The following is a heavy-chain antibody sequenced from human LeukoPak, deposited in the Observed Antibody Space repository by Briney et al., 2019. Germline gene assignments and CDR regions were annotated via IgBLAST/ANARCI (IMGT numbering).Heavy chain of an antibody. Sequence: PGGSLRLSCAASGFTFSSYAMNWVRQAPGKGLEWVSAITGSAGDAYYADSVKGRFTISRDNSKNTLYLQMTSLGAEDTAIYYCARVWGLGYGDVLWAFHIWGQGTMVTVSS. CDR1: GFTFSSYA. V-gene: IGHV3-23*01. J-gene: IGHJ3*02. D-gene: IGHD4-17*01. CDR3: ARVWGLGYGDVLWAFHI. CDR2: ITGSAGDA.